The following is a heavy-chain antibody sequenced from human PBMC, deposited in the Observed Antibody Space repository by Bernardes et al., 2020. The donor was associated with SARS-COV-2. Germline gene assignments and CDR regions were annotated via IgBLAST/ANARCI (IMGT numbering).Heavy chain of an antibody. D-gene: IGHD3-3*01. V-gene: IGHV4-34*01. Sequence: LTCAVYGGSFSSHYWAWIRQPPGRGLEWVGEINHSGSSTYNPSLKSRVTLSVDTSKMQFSLKLTSVNAADMAVYYCARGASFGFLSAYSFGRGGPFDPWGQGVLVTVAS. CDR1: GGSFSSHY. CDR3: ARGASFGFLSAYSFGRGGPFDP. CDR2: INHSGSS. J-gene: IGHJ5*02.